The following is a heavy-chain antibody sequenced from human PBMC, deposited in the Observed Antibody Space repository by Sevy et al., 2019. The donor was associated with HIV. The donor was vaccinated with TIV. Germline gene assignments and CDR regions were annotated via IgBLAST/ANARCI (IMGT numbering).Heavy chain of an antibody. J-gene: IGHJ6*02. CDR3: AREGWEWLFISYYYYGMDV. V-gene: IGHV1-18*01. Sequence: ASVKVSCKASGYTFTSYGISWVRQAPGQGLEWMGWISAYNGNTNYAQKLQGRVTMTTDTSTSTAYMELRSLRSDDTAVYYGAREGWEWLFISYYYYGMDVWGQGTTVTVSS. CDR1: GYTFTSYG. D-gene: IGHD3-3*01. CDR2: ISAYNGNT.